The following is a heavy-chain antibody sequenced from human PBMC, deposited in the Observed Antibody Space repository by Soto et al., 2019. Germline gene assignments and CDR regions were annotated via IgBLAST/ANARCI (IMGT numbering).Heavy chain of an antibody. CDR2: IYYSGST. V-gene: IGHV4-59*08. D-gene: IGHD4-17*01. Sequence: SETLSLTCTVSGGSISSYYWSWIRQPPGKGLEWIGYIYYSGSTNYNPSLKSRVTISVDTSKNQFSLKLSSVTAADTAVYYCASNYDYGDPFDYWGQGTLVTVSS. J-gene: IGHJ4*02. CDR1: GGSISSYY. CDR3: ASNYDYGDPFDY.